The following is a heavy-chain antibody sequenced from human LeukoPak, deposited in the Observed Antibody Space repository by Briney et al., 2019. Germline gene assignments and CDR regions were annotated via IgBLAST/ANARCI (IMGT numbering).Heavy chain of an antibody. Sequence: GGSLRLSCAVSGITLSNYGVSWVRQAPGKGLEWVAGISDSGGRTNYADSVKGRFTISRDNPKNTLYLQMTSLRPEDTAVYFCAKRGVVIRVILVGFHKEAYYFDSWGQGTLVTVSS. V-gene: IGHV3-23*01. CDR1: GITLSNYG. CDR2: ISDSGGRT. J-gene: IGHJ4*02. D-gene: IGHD3-22*01. CDR3: AKRGVVIRVILVGFHKEAYYFDS.